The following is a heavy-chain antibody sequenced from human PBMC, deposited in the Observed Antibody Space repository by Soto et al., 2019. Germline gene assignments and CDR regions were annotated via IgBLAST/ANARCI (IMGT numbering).Heavy chain of an antibody. CDR1: GGSISSYY. Sequence: SETLSLTCTVSGGSISSYYWSWIRQPPGKGLEWIGYIYYSGSTNYNPSLKSRVTISVDTSKNQFSLKLSSVTAADTAVYYCAREKRLEWSPDAFDIWGQGTMVTVSS. J-gene: IGHJ3*02. CDR2: IYYSGST. V-gene: IGHV4-59*01. D-gene: IGHD3-3*01. CDR3: AREKRLEWSPDAFDI.